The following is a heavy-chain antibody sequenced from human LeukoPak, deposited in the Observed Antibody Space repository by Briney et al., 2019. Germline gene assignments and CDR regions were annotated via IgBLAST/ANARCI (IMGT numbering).Heavy chain of an antibody. J-gene: IGHJ4*02. CDR2: IYYSGST. CDR1: GGSISSYY. CDR3: ARDRSYGDYLFDY. V-gene: IGHV4-59*12. Sequence: SETLSLTCTVSGGSISSYYWSWIRQPPGKGLEWIGYIYYSGSTYYNPSLKSRVTISVDTSKNQFSLKLSSVTAADTAVYYCARDRSYGDYLFDYWGQGTLVTVSS. D-gene: IGHD4-17*01.